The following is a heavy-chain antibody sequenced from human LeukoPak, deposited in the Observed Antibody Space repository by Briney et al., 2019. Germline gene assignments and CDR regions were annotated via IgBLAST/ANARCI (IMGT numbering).Heavy chain of an antibody. CDR2: IKSKTDGGTT. CDR3: TTTNLGIILDEYYFDY. D-gene: IGHD3-16*01. J-gene: IGHJ4*02. Sequence: PGGSLRLSCAASGFTLSNAWMSWVRQAPGKGLEWVGRIKSKTDGGTTDYAAAVKGRFTISRDDSKNTLYLQMNSLKTEDTAVYYCTTTNLGIILDEYYFDYWGQGTLVTVSS. V-gene: IGHV3-15*01. CDR1: GFTLSNAW.